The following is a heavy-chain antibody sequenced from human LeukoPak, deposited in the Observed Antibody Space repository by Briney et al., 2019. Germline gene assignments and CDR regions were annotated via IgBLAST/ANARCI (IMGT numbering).Heavy chain of an antibody. J-gene: IGHJ4*02. D-gene: IGHD4-17*01. CDR3: ARENYGDYEANDY. V-gene: IGHV3-74*01. Sequence: XVRQAPXXXLXXXSRINSDGSSTSYADSVKGRFTISRDNAKNTLYLQMNSLRAEDTAVYYCARENYGDYEANDYWGQGTLVTVSS. CDR2: INSDGSST.